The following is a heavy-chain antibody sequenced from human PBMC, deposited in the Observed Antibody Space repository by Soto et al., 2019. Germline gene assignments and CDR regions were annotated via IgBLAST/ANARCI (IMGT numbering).Heavy chain of an antibody. D-gene: IGHD5-18*01. Sequence: PSETLSLTCTVSGGTISSGDYYWSWIRQPPGKGLEWIGYIYYSGSTYYNPSLKSRVTISVDTSKNQFSLKLSSVTAADTAVYYCARVNRNTAMVNYYYYGMDVWGQGTTVTVSS. CDR2: IYYSGST. J-gene: IGHJ6*02. CDR1: GGTISSGDYY. CDR3: ARVNRNTAMVNYYYYGMDV. V-gene: IGHV4-30-4*01.